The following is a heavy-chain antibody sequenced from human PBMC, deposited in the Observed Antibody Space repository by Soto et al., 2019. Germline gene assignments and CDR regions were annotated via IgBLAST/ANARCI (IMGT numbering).Heavy chain of an antibody. D-gene: IGHD7-27*01. J-gene: IGHJ3*02. V-gene: IGHV3-7*01. CDR3: ARDSRTIWGGGIDAFDI. CDR1: GFTFSSYW. Sequence: LSLTCAASGFTFSSYWMSWVRQAPGKGLERVANIKQDGSEKYYVDSVKGRFTISRDNAKNSLYLQMNSLRAEDTAVYYCARDSRTIWGGGIDAFDIWGQGTIVTVSS. CDR2: IKQDGSEK.